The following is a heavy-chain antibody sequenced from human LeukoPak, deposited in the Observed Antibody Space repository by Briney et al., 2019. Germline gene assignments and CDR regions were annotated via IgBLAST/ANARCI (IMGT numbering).Heavy chain of an antibody. Sequence: PGGSLRLSCAASGFTFRNYAMSWVRQAPGKGLEWIGTVSYSGTTYYKSSLKSRVTISVDTSKNQFSLYLNSVTAADTAVYYCARHGGYIFLNWFDPWGQGTLVTVSS. J-gene: IGHJ5*01. V-gene: IGHV4-39*01. CDR2: VSYSGTT. CDR1: GFTFRNYA. CDR3: ARHGGYIFLNWFDP. D-gene: IGHD6-19*01.